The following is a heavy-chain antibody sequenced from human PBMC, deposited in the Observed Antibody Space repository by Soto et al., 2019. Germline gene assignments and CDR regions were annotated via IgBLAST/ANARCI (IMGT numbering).Heavy chain of an antibody. J-gene: IGHJ4*02. CDR2: INPNNGNT. CDR3: AGHGGYHHAFDY. D-gene: IGHD4-17*01. Sequence: GASVKVSCKASGYTFTTYDINWVRQATGQGLEWMGWINPNNGNTAYAQKFQGRVTMTTDTSTSTAYMELRSLRSDDTAVYYCAGHGGYHHAFDYWGQGTLVTVSS. CDR1: GYTFTTYD. V-gene: IGHV1-8*01.